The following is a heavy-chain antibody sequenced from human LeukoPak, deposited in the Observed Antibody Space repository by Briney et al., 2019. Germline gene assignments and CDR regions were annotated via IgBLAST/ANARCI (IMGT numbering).Heavy chain of an antibody. CDR1: EFTFSSYW. CDR2: IKQDGSEN. V-gene: IGHV3-7*01. J-gene: IGHJ3*02. CDR3: VREVSPDAFDI. D-gene: IGHD5/OR15-5a*01. Sequence: PGGSLRLSCTASEFTFSSYWMYWVRQAPGKRLEWVANIKQDGSENYYVDSMKGRFTISRDNAKNSLYLQMNSLRAEDTAVYYCVREVSPDAFDIWGQGTMVTVSS.